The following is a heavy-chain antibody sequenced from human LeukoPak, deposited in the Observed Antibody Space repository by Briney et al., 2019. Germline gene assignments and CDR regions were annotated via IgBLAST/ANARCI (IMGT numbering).Heavy chain of an antibody. D-gene: IGHD5-18*01. CDR2: ISYDGSNK. CDR1: GFTFSSYA. J-gene: IGHJ4*02. Sequence: GRSLRLSCAASGFTFSSYAMHWVRQAPGKGLEWVAVISYDGSNKYYADSVKGRFTISRDNSKNTLYLQMNSLRAEDTAVYYCARVGTHGYTYGYYFDYWGQGTLVTVSS. CDR3: ARVGTHGYTYGYYFDY. V-gene: IGHV3-30-3*01.